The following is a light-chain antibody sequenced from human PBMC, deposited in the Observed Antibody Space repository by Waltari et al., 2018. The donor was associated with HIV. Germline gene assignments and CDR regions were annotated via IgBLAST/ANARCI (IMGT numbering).Light chain of an antibody. Sequence: QSVLTQPPSASGTPGQRVTISCSGSGSNIRTNYVYWYQFVPGTAPKPLIYRNDQRPSGVPDRFSGSKSGTSASLAISGLRFEDEAEYFCAVWDDSLRGPGFGGGTTVTVL. CDR2: RND. J-gene: IGLJ2*01. CDR1: GSNIRTNY. V-gene: IGLV1-47*01. CDR3: AVWDDSLRGPG.